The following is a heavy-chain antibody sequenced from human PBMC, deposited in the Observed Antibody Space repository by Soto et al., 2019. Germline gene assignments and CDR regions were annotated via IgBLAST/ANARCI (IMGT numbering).Heavy chain of an antibody. CDR3: ARGRRLLLWIGEATDAFYI. Sequence: SETLSLTCTVSGGTISSCDYYWSWIRQHPGKGLEWIGHFYYSGSTYYNPSLTSRVTISADTSKNQFSLKLSSVTAADTAVYYCARGRRLLLWIGEATDAFYIWGQGEMVTVSS. D-gene: IGHD3-10*01. J-gene: IGHJ3*02. V-gene: IGHV4-31*03. CDR2: FYYSGST. CDR1: GGTISSCDYY.